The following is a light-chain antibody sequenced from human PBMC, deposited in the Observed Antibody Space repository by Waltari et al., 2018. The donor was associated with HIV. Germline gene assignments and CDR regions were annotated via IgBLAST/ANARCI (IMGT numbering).Light chain of an antibody. CDR2: NGS. CDR1: RSGCIR. Sequence: SYVPTQPPPMSLAPGQTARTTCAGTRSGCIRIHWYQQKAGQAPVLVVYNGSDRPSGIPERFSGSRSGNTATLTISRVEAGDEADYYCHVWDRSSDHHVFGTGTKVTVL. V-gene: IGLV3-21*02. J-gene: IGLJ1*01. CDR3: HVWDRSSDHHV.